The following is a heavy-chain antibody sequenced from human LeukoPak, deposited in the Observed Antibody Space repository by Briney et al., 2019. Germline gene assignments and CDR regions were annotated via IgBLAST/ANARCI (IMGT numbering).Heavy chain of an antibody. CDR1: GGSISGYY. CDR2: IYYSGST. V-gene: IGHV4-59*01. CDR3: ARHAQELRYFDWLVGPFDY. Sequence: SETLSLTCTVSGGSISGYYWSWIRQPPGKGLEWIAYIYYSGSTNYNPSLKSRVTISVDTSKNQFSLKLSSVTAADTAVYYCARHAQELRYFDWLVGPFDYWGQGTLVTVSS. J-gene: IGHJ4*02. D-gene: IGHD3-9*01.